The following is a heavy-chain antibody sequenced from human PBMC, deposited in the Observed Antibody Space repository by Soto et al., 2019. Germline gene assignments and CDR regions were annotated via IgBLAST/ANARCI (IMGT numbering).Heavy chain of an antibody. J-gene: IGHJ4*02. V-gene: IGHV5-51*01. D-gene: IGHD3-22*01. CDR1: GYSFTTYW. CDR2: IFPGDSDT. Sequence: PGESLKISCKGSGYSFTTYWIGRVRQMPGKGLEWMGIIFPGDSDTRHSPSFQGQITISADKSISTVYLQWSSLKASDTAIYYCARHSGSYDSSGRLAGKFDFWGQGTQVTVSS. CDR3: ARHSGSYDSSGRLAGKFDF.